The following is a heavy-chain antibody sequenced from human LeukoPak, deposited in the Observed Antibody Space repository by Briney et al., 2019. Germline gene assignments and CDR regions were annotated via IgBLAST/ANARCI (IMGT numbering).Heavy chain of an antibody. D-gene: IGHD3-22*01. CDR2: IYYSGIT. CDR3: ARGRTTYYSDSTGYYRDAFDI. CDR1: GASITTYY. Sequence: PSETLSLTCTVSGASITTYYWSWIRQPPGKGLEWVGFIYYSGITNYNPSLKSRVTISVDTSKNQFSLRLASVTAADTAVYYCARGRTTYYSDSTGYYRDAFDIWGQGTKVTVSS. J-gene: IGHJ3*02. V-gene: IGHV4-59*01.